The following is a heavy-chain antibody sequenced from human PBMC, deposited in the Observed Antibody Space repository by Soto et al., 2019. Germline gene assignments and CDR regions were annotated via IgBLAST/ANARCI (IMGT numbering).Heavy chain of an antibody. CDR3: ARRRDGYNDFDY. CDR2: IYWDDDK. D-gene: IGHD5-12*01. CDR1: GFSVTTSGVG. Sequence: SGPTLVNPTQTLTLTCTFSGFSVTTSGVGAGWIRQPPGKALEWLALIYWDDDKRHSPSLKSRLTITKDTSKNQVVLTMTNTDPVDTATYYCARRRDGYNDFDYWGQGTLVTVSS. V-gene: IGHV2-5*02. J-gene: IGHJ4*02.